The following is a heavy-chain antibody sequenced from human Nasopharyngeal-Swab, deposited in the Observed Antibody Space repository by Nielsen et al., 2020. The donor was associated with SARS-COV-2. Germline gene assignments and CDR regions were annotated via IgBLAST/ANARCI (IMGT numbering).Heavy chain of an antibody. Sequence: ASVKVSCKASGYTFTSYDINWVRQATGQGLEWMGWMNPNSGNTGYAQKFQGRVTMTRNTSISTAYMELSSLRSEDTAVYYCPRGELELYYYYGMDVWGQGTTVTVSS. CDR3: PRGELELYYYYGMDV. D-gene: IGHD1-7*01. CDR1: GYTFTSYD. CDR2: MNPNSGNT. J-gene: IGHJ6*02. V-gene: IGHV1-8*01.